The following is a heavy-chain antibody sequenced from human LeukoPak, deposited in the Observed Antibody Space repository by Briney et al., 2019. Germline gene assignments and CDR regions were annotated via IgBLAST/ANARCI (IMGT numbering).Heavy chain of an antibody. D-gene: IGHD5-18*01. V-gene: IGHV3-30*18. J-gene: IGHJ4*02. CDR2: ISYDGSNK. CDR1: GFTFSSYG. CDR3: AKGAVDTAMVPFDY. Sequence: PGGSLRLSCAASGFTFSSYGMHWVRQAPGKGLEWVAVISYDGSNKYYADSVKGRFTISRDNSKNTLYLQMNSLRAEDTAVYYYAKGAVDTAMVPFDYWGQGTLVTVSS.